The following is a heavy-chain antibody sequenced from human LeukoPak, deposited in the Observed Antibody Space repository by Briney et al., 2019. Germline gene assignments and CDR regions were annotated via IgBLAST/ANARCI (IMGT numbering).Heavy chain of an antibody. CDR2: ISGSGGST. J-gene: IGHJ4*02. CDR1: GFTFSGYA. V-gene: IGHV3-23*01. CDR3: AKGGTDILTGYSLYYFDY. Sequence: GGSLRLSCAASGFTFSGYAMSWLRQAPGKGLEWVSAISGSGGSTYYADSVKGRFTISRDNSKNTLYLQMNSLRAEDTAVYYCAKGGTDILTGYSLYYFDYWGQGTLVTVSS. D-gene: IGHD3-9*01.